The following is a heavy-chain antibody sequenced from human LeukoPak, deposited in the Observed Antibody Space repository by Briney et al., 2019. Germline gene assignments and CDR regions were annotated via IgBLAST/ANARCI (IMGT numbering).Heavy chain of an antibody. CDR1: GDSVSINSAA. CDR2: TYQRSKWYN. V-gene: IGHV6-1*01. D-gene: IGHD6-19*01. J-gene: IGHJ4*02. Sequence: SQTLSLTCAISGDSVSINSAAWNWIRQSPSRGLEWLGRTYQRSKWYNDYAVSVKSRVTVNPDISKNQFSLQLNSVTPEDTAVYYCARSPSPHSSAWYFDYWGQGTLVTVSS. CDR3: ARSPSPHSSAWYFDY.